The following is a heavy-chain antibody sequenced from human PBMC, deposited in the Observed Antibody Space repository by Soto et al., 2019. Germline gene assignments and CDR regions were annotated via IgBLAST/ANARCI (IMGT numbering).Heavy chain of an antibody. Sequence: QVQLVESGGGVVQPGRSLRLSCAASGFTFSSYGMHWVRQAPGKGPEWVAVIWYDGSNKYYADSVKGRFTIYRDNSKNTLYLQMNSLRAEDTAVYYCARDVLRYFDWLLGPPSYYYGMDVWGQGTTVTVSS. CDR3: ARDVLRYFDWLLGPPSYYYGMDV. V-gene: IGHV3-33*01. CDR1: GFTFSSYG. D-gene: IGHD3-9*01. CDR2: IWYDGSNK. J-gene: IGHJ6*02.